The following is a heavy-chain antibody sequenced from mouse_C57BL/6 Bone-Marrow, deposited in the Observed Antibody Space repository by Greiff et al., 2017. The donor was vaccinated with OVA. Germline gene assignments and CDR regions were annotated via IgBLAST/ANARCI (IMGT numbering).Heavy chain of an antibody. CDR1: GYAFSSSW. J-gene: IGHJ3*01. CDR3: ARSGLRRAWFAY. CDR2: IYPGDGDT. Sequence: VQLQESGPELVKPGASVKISCKASGYAFSSSWMNWVKQRPGKGLEWIGRIYPGDGDTNYNGKFKGKATLTADKSSSTAYMQLSSLTSEDSAVYFCARSGLRRAWFAYWGQGTLVTVSA. V-gene: IGHV1-82*01. D-gene: IGHD2-4*01.